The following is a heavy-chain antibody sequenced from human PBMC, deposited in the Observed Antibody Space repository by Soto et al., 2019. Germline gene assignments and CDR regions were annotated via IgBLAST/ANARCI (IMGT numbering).Heavy chain of an antibody. D-gene: IGHD1-1*01. CDR3: ARPGSFEQLVLSFDH. CDR2: VYYSGTA. CDR1: GDSMRRSDHY. Sequence: QLQLRESGPGLVRPSETLSLTCLLSGDSMRRSDHYWAWIRQFPGKGLEWIGSVYYSGTAYYNPSLQRTVATSIDPSKSQFSLKLNSVTAADTATYSCARPGSFEQLVLSFDHWGRGILVSVSS. V-gene: IGHV4-39*01. J-gene: IGHJ4*01.